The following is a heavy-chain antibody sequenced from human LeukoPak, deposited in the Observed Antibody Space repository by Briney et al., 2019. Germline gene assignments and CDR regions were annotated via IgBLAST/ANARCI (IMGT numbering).Heavy chain of an antibody. CDR1: GFTFDDYA. D-gene: IGHD6-19*01. CDR3: AKDVGRWLVSNPGFDP. V-gene: IGHV3-9*01. Sequence: GGSLRLSCAASGFTFDDYAMHWVRQAPGKGLEWVSGISWNSGSIGYADSVKGRFTISRDNAKNSLYLQMNSLRAEDTALYYCAKDVGRWLVSNPGFDPWGQGTLVTVSS. J-gene: IGHJ5*02. CDR2: ISWNSGSI.